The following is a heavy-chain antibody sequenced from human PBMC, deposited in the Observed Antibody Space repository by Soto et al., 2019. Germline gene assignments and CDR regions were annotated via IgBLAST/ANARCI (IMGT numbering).Heavy chain of an antibody. J-gene: IGHJ2*01. Sequence: KEMMLVSSINSDGSSTSYADAVKGRFTISRDNAKNTMYRQMNSLRAESTAVYYCARLFRGYLFFFQAEDGIRATVPVSAFLLNRSSDL. D-gene: IGHD3-22*01. CDR2: INSDGSST. V-gene: IGHV3-74*01. CDR3: ARLFRGYLFFFQAEDGIRATVPVSAFLLNRSSDL.